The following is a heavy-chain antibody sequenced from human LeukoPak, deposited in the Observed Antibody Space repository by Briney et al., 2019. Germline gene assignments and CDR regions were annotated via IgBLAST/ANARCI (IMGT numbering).Heavy chain of an antibody. CDR2: IHYSGSS. Sequence: SETLSLTCTVSGASISSYYWTWIRQPPGKGLEWIGYIHYSGSSNHNPSLKSRATISVDTSKNQISLKLTSVTAADTAVYYCARSGGSGYYYWGQGTLVTVSS. CDR1: GASISSYY. J-gene: IGHJ4*02. D-gene: IGHD3-22*01. CDR3: ARSGGSGYYY. V-gene: IGHV4-59*01.